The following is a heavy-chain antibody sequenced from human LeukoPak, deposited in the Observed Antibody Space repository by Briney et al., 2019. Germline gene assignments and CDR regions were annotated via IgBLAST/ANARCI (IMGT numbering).Heavy chain of an antibody. CDR2: INQDGSEK. V-gene: IGHV3-7*03. D-gene: IGHD3-10*01. CDR1: GFTFGNNW. CDR3: AKYYYGSGSYYSPASSDY. J-gene: IGHJ4*02. Sequence: PGGSLRLSCAASGFTFGNNWMSWVRQAPGKGLEWVANINQDGSEKYYVDSVKGRFTISRDNSKNTLYLQMNSLRAEDTAVYYCAKYYYGSGSYYSPASSDYWGQGTLVTVSS.